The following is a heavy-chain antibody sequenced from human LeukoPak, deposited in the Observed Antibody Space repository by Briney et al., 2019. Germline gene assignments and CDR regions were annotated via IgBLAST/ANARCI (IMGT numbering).Heavy chain of an antibody. CDR2: IYYSGST. D-gene: IGHD1-26*01. CDR3: ARANGWAAPNDY. J-gene: IGHJ4*02. Sequence: PSETLSLTCTVSGGSISSYYWSWIRQPPGKGLEWIAYIYYSGSTNYNPSLRSRVTISIDTSKNQFSLKLTSVTAADTAIYYCARANGWAAPNDYWGQGTLVTVSS. CDR1: GGSISSYY. V-gene: IGHV4-59*01.